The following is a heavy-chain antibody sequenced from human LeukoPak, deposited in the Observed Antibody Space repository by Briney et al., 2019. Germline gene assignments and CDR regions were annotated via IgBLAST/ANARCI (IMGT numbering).Heavy chain of an antibody. CDR2: INHSGST. CDR3: ARGTVLRYFDWLSRGSPSFDY. J-gene: IGHJ4*02. D-gene: IGHD3-9*01. V-gene: IGHV4-34*01. CDR1: GGSFSGYY. Sequence: KPSETLSLTCAVYGGSFSGYYWSWIRQPPGKGLEWIGEINHSGSTNYNPSLKSRVTISVDTSKNQFSLKLSSVTAADTAVYYCARGTVLRYFDWLSRGSPSFDYWAREPWSPSPQ.